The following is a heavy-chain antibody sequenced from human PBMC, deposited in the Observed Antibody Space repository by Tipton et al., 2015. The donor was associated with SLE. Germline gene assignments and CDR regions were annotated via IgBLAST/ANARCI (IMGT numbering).Heavy chain of an antibody. V-gene: IGHV4-59*06. J-gene: IGHJ4*02. Sequence: TLSLTCTVYGGSISSYYWSWIRQPPGKGLEWIGYIYYSGSTYYNPSLKSRVTISVDTSKNQFSLKLSSVTAADTAVYYCARDQAVAGIDYWGQGTLVTVSS. CDR2: IYYSGST. D-gene: IGHD6-19*01. CDR1: GGSISSYY. CDR3: ARDQAVAGIDY.